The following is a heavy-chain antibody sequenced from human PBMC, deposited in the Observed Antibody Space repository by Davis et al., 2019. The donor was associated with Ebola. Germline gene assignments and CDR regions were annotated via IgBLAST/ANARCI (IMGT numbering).Heavy chain of an antibody. D-gene: IGHD6-13*01. V-gene: IGHV4-4*02. CDR2: IYHSGST. CDR1: GCSISSSNW. Sequence: MPSETLSLTCAVSGCSISSSNWWSWVRPPPGEGLEWIGEIYHSGSTNYNPSLKSRVTISVDRSKNQFSLKLSSVTAADTAVYYCARVDRRVSLSMDVWGQGTTVTVSS. J-gene: IGHJ6*02. CDR3: ARVDRRVSLSMDV.